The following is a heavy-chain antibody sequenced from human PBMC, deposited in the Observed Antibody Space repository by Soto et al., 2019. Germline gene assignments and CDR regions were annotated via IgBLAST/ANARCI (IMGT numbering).Heavy chain of an antibody. CDR2: INGIGDAT. CDR1: GFVFSTYA. V-gene: IGHV3-23*01. D-gene: IGHD2-15*01. J-gene: IGHJ3*02. Sequence: GGSLRLSCAASGFVFSTYAMAWVRQAPGKGLEWVSGINGIGDATYYADSVKGRFTIFRDNSRNTLYLQLNSLTGDDTAVYYCARSLRYCSAGSCPTGAFDIWGQGTMVTVSS. CDR3: ARSLRYCSAGSCPTGAFDI.